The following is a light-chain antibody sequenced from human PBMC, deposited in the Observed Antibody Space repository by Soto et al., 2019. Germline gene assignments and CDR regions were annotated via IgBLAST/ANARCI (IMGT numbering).Light chain of an antibody. CDR2: EVT. Sequence: QSALTQPPSVSGSPGQSVTISCTGTSSDIGSYDRVSWYQQPPGTAPRLMIYEVTNRPSGVPDRFSGSKSGNTASLTISGLQPEDETDYYCTSFTTSKTYIFGNGTKVTVL. CDR1: SSDIGSYDR. V-gene: IGLV2-18*02. CDR3: TSFTTSKTYI. J-gene: IGLJ1*01.